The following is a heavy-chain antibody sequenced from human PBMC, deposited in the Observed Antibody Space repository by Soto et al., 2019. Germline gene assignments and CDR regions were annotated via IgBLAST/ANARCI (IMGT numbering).Heavy chain of an antibody. CDR2: TSDDGSNK. J-gene: IGHJ4*02. CDR1: GFTFRSYV. D-gene: IGHD3-16*01. CDR3: ARWGTTGGLDV. V-gene: IGHV3-30*19. Sequence: QVHLVESGGGVVQPGTSLRLSCVGSGFTFRSYVIHWVRQAPGKGLEWVALTSDDGSNKYYDDSVKGRFTISRDNSRNTVDLQMDSLRLEDTAVYYCARWGTTGGLDVWGQGTLVSVSS.